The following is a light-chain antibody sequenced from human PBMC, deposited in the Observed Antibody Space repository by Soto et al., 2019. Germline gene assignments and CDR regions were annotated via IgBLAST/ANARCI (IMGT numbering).Light chain of an antibody. CDR2: AAS. J-gene: IGKJ5*01. CDR3: QQYTNAHGIT. CDR1: QGVGNKY. Sequence: EIALTQSPGTLSLSPGERATLSCRASQGVGNKYLAWYQQRPGQAPSLLIYAASSRATAVPDRFSGSGSGTDFTLTISRLEPEDFAVYYCQQYTNAHGITFGQGTRLEIK. V-gene: IGKV3-20*01.